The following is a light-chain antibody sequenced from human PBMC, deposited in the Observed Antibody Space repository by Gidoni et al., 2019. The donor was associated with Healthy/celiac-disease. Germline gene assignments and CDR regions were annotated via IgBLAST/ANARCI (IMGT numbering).Light chain of an antibody. CDR1: QGISSY. V-gene: IGKV1-8*01. J-gene: IGKJ3*01. Sequence: IRMTQSPSSFSASTGDRVTITCRASQGISSYLAWYQQKPGKAPKLLIYAASTLQSGVPSRFSGSGSGTDFTLTISCLQSEDFATYYCQQYYSYPTFGPGTKVDIK. CDR2: AAS. CDR3: QQYYSYPT.